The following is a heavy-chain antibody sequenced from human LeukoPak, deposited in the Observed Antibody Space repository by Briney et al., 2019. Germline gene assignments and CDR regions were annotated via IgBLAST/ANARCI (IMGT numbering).Heavy chain of an antibody. J-gene: IGHJ4*02. CDR1: GGSFSGYY. V-gene: IGHV4-34*01. D-gene: IGHD5-12*01. Sequence: PSETLSLTCAVYGGSFSGYYWSWIRQPPGKGLEWIGEINHSGSTNYNPSLKSQVTISVDTSKNQFSLKLSSVTAADTAVYYCAGGYSGYVGYWGQGTLVTVSS. CDR3: AGGYSGYVGY. CDR2: INHSGST.